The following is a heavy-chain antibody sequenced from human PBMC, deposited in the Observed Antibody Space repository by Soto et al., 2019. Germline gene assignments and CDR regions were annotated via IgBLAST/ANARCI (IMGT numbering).Heavy chain of an antibody. Sequence: QVQLVQSGAEVKKPGSSVKVSCKASGGTFSSHGFNWVRQAPGQGLEWIGGSIPLFGITNHTQKFQDRITITADASTTSAYMELTGLRSAVTAVYCCASDRGYGLVNWGQGILITVSS. CDR1: GGTFSSHG. J-gene: IGHJ4*02. CDR2: SIPLFGIT. V-gene: IGHV1-69*12. CDR3: ASDRGYGLVN. D-gene: IGHD2-15*01.